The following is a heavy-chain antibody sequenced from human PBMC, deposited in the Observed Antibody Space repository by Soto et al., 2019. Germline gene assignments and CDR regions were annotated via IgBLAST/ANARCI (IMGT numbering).Heavy chain of an antibody. V-gene: IGHV3-30*18. CDR3: AKDRTRNRGDRGYSYDN. D-gene: IGHD5-18*01. CDR2: ISYDGSNK. CDR1: GFTFSSYG. Sequence: GGSLRLSCAASGFTFSSYGMHWVRQAPGKGLEWVAVISYDGSNKYYADSVKGRFTISRDNSKNTLYLQMNSLRAEDTAVYYCAKDRTRNRGDRGYSYDNWGQGTLVTVSS. J-gene: IGHJ4*02.